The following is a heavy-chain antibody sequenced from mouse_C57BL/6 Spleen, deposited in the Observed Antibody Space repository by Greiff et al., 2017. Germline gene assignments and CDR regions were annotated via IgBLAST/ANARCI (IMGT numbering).Heavy chain of an antibody. CDR1: GYTFTDYE. V-gene: IGHV1-15*01. D-gene: IGHD1-1*01. J-gene: IGHJ2*01. CDR2: IDPETGGT. CDR3: TRWGTTVGKPDY. Sequence: VQLQQSGAELVRPGASVTLSCKASGYTFTDYEMHWVKQTPVHGLEWIGAIDPETGGTAYNQKFKGKAILTADKSSSTAYMELRSLTSEDSAVYYCTRWGTTVGKPDYWGQGTTLTVSS.